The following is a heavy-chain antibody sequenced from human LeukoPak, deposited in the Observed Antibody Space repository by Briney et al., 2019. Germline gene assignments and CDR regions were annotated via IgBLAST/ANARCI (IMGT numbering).Heavy chain of an antibody. J-gene: IGHJ3*02. CDR3: ARADCSSTSCYRGGDAFDI. V-gene: IGHV4-61*08. CDR1: GGSISSGGYY. Sequence: SETLSLTCTVSGGSISSGGYYWSWIRQHPGKGLEWIGYIYYSGSSYYNPSLKSRVTISVDTSKNQFSLKLSSVTAADTAVYYCARADCSSTSCYRGGDAFDIWGQGTMVTVSS. D-gene: IGHD2-2*02. CDR2: IYYSGSS.